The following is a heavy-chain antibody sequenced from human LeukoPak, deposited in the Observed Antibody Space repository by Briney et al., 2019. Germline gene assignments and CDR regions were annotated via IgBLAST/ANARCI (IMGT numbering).Heavy chain of an antibody. V-gene: IGHV3-53*01. CDR2: IYSGGST. Sequence: PGVSLRLSCAAPGFTVSSNYMSWVRQAPGKGLEWVSVIYSGGSTYYADSVKGRFTISRDNSKNTLYLQMNSLRAEDTAVYYCAREGFYDSSGYYDAWGQGTLVTVSS. D-gene: IGHD3-22*01. CDR3: AREGFYDSSGYYDA. J-gene: IGHJ5*02. CDR1: GFTVSSNY.